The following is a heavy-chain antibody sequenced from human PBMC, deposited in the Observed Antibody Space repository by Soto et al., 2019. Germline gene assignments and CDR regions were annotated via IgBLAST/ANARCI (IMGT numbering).Heavy chain of an antibody. CDR1: GFTFSSYG. Sequence: PVGSLRLSCAASGFTFSSYGMHWVRQAPGKGLEWVAVISYDGSNKYYADSVKGRFTISRDNSKNTLYLQMNSLRAEDTAVYYCAKSSRKVYYYGMDVWGQGTTVTVSS. CDR3: AKSSRKVYYYGMDV. J-gene: IGHJ6*02. V-gene: IGHV3-30*18. CDR2: ISYDGSNK.